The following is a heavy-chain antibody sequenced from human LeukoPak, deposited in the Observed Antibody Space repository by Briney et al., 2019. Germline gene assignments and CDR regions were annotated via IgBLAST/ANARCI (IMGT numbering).Heavy chain of an antibody. CDR1: GFTFSSYW. Sequence: GGSLRLSCAASGFTFSSYWMSWVRQAPGKGLEWVANIKQDGSEKDYVDSVKGRFTISRDNAKNSLYLQMNSLRAEDAAVYYCAREDYYGSSSTDYWGQGALVTVSS. CDR2: IKQDGSEK. J-gene: IGHJ4*02. CDR3: AREDYYGSSSTDY. V-gene: IGHV3-7*01. D-gene: IGHD3-10*01.